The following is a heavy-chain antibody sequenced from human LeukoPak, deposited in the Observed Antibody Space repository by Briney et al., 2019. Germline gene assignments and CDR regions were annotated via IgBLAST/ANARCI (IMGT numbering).Heavy chain of an antibody. CDR2: TYYRSKWYN. J-gene: IGHJ2*01. Sequence: SQTLSLTCALSGDSVSSNSAAWNWIRQSPSRGLEWLGRTYYRSKWYNDYAVSVKSRITISPDTSKNQFSLQLNPVTPEDTAVYYCARDTSRVAGRNWYFDLWGRGTLVTVSS. D-gene: IGHD6-19*01. CDR3: ARDTSRVAGRNWYFDL. CDR1: GDSVSSNSAA. V-gene: IGHV6-1*01.